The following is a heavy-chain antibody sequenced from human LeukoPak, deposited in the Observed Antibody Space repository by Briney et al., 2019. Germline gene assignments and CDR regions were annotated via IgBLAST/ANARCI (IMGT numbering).Heavy chain of an antibody. V-gene: IGHV1-2*02. D-gene: IGHD3-3*01. CDR1: GYTFTGYY. CDR3: ARESITIFGVVIIDDY. J-gene: IGHJ4*02. Sequence: GASVKVSCKASGYTFTGYYMHWVRQAPGQGLEWMGWINPNSGGTNYAQKFQGRVTMTRDTSISTAYMELSRLRSDDTAVYYCARESITIFGVVIIDDYWGQGTLVTVSS. CDR2: INPNSGGT.